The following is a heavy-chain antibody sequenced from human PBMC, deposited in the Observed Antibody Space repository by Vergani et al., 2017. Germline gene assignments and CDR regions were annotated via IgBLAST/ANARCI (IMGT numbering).Heavy chain of an antibody. Sequence: EVQLVQSGAEVKKPGEPLKISCQISGYSFTNYWNGWVRQMPGKGLEWMGIIHPADSDTRYSPSFQGQVTISVDKSISTAYLQRSSLRASDSAMYYCARLYGRDSSGSKYFDYWGQGTLVTVSS. D-gene: IGHD3-22*01. J-gene: IGHJ4*02. CDR1: GYSFTNYW. CDR2: IHPADSDT. CDR3: ARLYGRDSSGSKYFDY. V-gene: IGHV5-51*01.